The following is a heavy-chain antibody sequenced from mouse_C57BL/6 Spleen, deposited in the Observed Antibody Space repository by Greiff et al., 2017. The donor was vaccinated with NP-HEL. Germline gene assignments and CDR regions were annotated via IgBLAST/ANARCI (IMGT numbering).Heavy chain of an antibody. CDR2: IDPSDSYT. CDR1: GYTFTSYW. J-gene: IGHJ3*01. Sequence: VQLQQSGAELVMPGASVKLSCKASGYTFTSYWMHWVKQRPGQGLEWIGEIDPSDSYTNYNQKFKGKSTLTVDKSSSTAYMQLSSLTSEDSAVYYCARWGYGSSSFAYWGQGTLVTVSA. V-gene: IGHV1-69*01. D-gene: IGHD1-1*01. CDR3: ARWGYGSSSFAY.